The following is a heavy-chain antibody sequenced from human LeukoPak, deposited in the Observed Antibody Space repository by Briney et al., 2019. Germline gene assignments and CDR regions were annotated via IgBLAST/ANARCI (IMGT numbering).Heavy chain of an antibody. D-gene: IGHD2-2*03. J-gene: IGHJ4*02. CDR1: GYSFPTYW. CDR2: IYPDESNI. V-gene: IGHV5-51*01. CDR3: ARPPSRGYSSSFEY. Sequence: GESLKISCKGSGYSFPTYWNAWVRQMPGKGLEWMGIIYPDESNIRYSPSFQGQVTISADKSISTAYLQWSSLKASDTAMYYCARPPSRGYSSSFEYWGQGILVTVSS.